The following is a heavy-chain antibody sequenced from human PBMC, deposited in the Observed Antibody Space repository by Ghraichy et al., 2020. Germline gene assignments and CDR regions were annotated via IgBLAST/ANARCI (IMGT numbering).Heavy chain of an antibody. V-gene: IGHV4-61*01. CDR2: IYYTGDN. CDR3: ARDEEWRGEFEL. J-gene: IGHJ2*01. Sequence: SETLSLTCTVSGDSVSSNRYYWSWIRQPPGKGLEWIAYIYYTGDNDYNSSLRSRVTISLDTSKNQFSLQVRSVTAADTAVYYCARDEEWRGEFELWGRGTRVTVSS. D-gene: IGHD3-16*01. CDR1: GDSVSSNRYY.